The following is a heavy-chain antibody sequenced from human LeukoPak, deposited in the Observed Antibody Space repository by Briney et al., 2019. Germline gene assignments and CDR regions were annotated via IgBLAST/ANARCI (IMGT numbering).Heavy chain of an antibody. J-gene: IGHJ6*02. D-gene: IGHD2-8*01. CDR2: INPSGGST. V-gene: IGHV1-46*01. Sequence: GASVKVSCKASGYTFTSYYMHWVRQAPGQGLEWMGIINPSGGSTSYAQKFQGRVTMTRDTSTSTVYMELSSLRSEDTAVYYCEKEYCTNGVCYKQNYYGMDVWGQGTTVTVSS. CDR1: GYTFTSYY. CDR3: EKEYCTNGVCYKQNYYGMDV.